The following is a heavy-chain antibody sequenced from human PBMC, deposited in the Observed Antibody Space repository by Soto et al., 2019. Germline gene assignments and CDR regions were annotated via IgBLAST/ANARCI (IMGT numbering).Heavy chain of an antibody. CDR3: ASAGYSDEIDY. CDR2: IYYSGST. J-gene: IGHJ4*02. Sequence: QVQLQESGPGLVKPSQTLSLTCTVSGGSISSGDYYWSWIRQPPGKGLEWIGYIYYSGSTYYNPSITNRVTIPVDTSKNQFSLKLSSVTAADTAVYYCASAGYSDEIDYWGQGTLVTVSS. V-gene: IGHV4-30-4*01. CDR1: GGSISSGDYY. D-gene: IGHD5-12*01.